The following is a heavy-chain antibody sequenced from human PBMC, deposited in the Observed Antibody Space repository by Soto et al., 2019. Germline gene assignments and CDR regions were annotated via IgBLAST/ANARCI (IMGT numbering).Heavy chain of an antibody. V-gene: IGHV1-18*01. CDR3: ARVPGRYSSGWWDHLSYYYYYLDV. CDR2: ISAYNGNT. J-gene: IGHJ6*03. CDR1: GYTFTSYC. D-gene: IGHD6-19*01. Sequence: GASVKVSCKASGYTFTSYCISWVRHAPGQGLEWMGWISAYNGNTNYAQKLQGRVTMTTDTSTSTAYMELRSLRSDDTAVYYCARVPGRYSSGWWDHLSYYYYYLDVWGKGTTVTVSS.